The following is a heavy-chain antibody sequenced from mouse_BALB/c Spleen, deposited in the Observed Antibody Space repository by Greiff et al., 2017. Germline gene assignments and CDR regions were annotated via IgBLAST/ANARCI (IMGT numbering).Heavy chain of an antibody. CDR2: IDPENGNT. CDR1: GFNIKDYY. V-gene: IGHV14-1*02. Sequence: VQLKESGAELVRPGALVKLSCKASGFNIKDYYMHWVKQRPEQGLEWIGWIDPENGNTIYDPKFQGKASITADTSSNTAYLQLSSLTSEDTAVYYCARGDGIHYFDYWGQGTTLTVSS. CDR3: ARGDGIHYFDY. D-gene: IGHD2-1*01. J-gene: IGHJ2*01.